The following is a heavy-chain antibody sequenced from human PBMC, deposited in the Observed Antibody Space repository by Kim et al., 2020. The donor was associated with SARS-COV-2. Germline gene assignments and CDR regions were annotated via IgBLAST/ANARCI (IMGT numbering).Heavy chain of an antibody. J-gene: IGHJ6*02. V-gene: IGHV1-46*01. CDR2: INPSGGST. Sequence: ASVKVSCKASGYTFTSYYMHWVRQAPGQGLEWMGIINPSGGSTSYAQKFQGRVTMTRDTSTSTVYMELSSLRSEDTAVYYCARDLREYYDSSGYYYYYYGMDVWGQGTTVTVSS. D-gene: IGHD3-22*01. CDR1: GYTFTSYY. CDR3: ARDLREYYDSSGYYYYYYGMDV.